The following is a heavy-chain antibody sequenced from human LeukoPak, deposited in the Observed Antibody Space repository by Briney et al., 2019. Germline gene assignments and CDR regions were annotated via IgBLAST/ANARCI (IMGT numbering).Heavy chain of an antibody. J-gene: IGHJ5*01. D-gene: IGHD2-21*01. CDR3: VKDPRDTYGTNWFVS. V-gene: IGHV3-23*01. CDR2: ISGTGGAT. CDR1: GFTFSSYA. Sequence: GGSLRLSCAASGFTFSSYAMSWVRQAPGKGLQWVSQISGTGGATWYAGFARDRFTISRDNSKKTLYLQMSGLRVEDTAMYYCVKDPRDTYGTNWFVSWGQGTLLIVSS.